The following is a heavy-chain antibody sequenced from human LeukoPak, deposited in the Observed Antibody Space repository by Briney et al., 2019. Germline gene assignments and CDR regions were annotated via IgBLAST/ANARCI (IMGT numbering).Heavy chain of an antibody. CDR1: GGSISSYY. J-gene: IGHJ4*02. Sequence: SETLSLTCTVSGGSISSYYWSWIRQPPGKGLEWIGYIYYSGSTNYNPSLKSRVTISVDTSKNQFSLKLSSATAADTAVYYCARLGNYDFWSGYYTFFDYWGQGTLVTVSS. CDR2: IYYSGST. D-gene: IGHD3-3*01. V-gene: IGHV4-59*01. CDR3: ARLGNYDFWSGYYTFFDY.